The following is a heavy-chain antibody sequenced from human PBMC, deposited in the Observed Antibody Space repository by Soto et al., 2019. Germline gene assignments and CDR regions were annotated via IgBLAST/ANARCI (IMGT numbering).Heavy chain of an antibody. CDR2: IIPMLDVT. Sequence: QVQVVQSGAEVKKPGASVRVSCKTSGSTFRNHIITWVRQAPGQGLEWMGRIIPMLDVTNYAQKFQGRVTITADKPTTTAYMEVSSLSSADTAVYYCARDSPIGSTFSGHDDIDSWGQGTLVTVAS. V-gene: IGHV1-69*08. CDR1: GSTFRNHI. J-gene: IGHJ4*02. CDR3: ARDSPIGSTFSGHDDIDS. D-gene: IGHD5-12*01.